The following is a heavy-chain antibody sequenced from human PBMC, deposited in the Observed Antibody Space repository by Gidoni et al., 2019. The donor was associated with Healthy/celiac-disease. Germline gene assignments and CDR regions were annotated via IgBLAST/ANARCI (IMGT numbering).Heavy chain of an antibody. CDR1: GYTFTSYA. CDR2: INAGNGNT. CDR3: ARGLYCSGGSCYYYYGMDV. D-gene: IGHD2-15*01. V-gene: IGHV1-3*01. Sequence: QVQLVQSGAEVKKPGASVKVSCKASGYTFTSYAMHWVRQAPGHRLEWMGWINAGNGNTKYSQKFQGRGTITRDTSASTAYMELSSLRSEDTAVYYCARGLYCSGGSCYYYYGMDVWGQGTTVTVSS. J-gene: IGHJ6*02.